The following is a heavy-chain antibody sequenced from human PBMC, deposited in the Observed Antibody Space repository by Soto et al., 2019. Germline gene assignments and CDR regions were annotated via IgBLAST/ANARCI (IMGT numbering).Heavy chain of an antibody. V-gene: IGHV1-18*04. D-gene: IGHD6-13*01. CDR1: GYTFISYS. J-gene: IGHJ4*02. CDR3: AREGAHSTGWYDYFDQ. CDR2: ISTYNGNT. Sequence: QVQLVQSGGEVKKPGASVNISCKATGYTFISYSMTWVRQAPGQGLEWMGWISTYNGNTKYAQSLQGRVTLTRDTSTNTAFMEIRGLRSDDTAIYYCAREGAHSTGWYDYFDQWGQGTLVAVSS.